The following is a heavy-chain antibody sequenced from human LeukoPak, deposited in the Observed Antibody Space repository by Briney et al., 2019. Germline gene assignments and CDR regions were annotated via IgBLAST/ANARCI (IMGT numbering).Heavy chain of an antibody. CDR2: INHSGST. V-gene: IGHV4-34*01. CDR3: ARDRVASSWFDP. Sequence: KPSETLSLTCAVYGGSFSGYYWSWIRQPPGKGLEWIGEINHSGSTNYNPSLKSRVTISVDTSKNQFSLKLSSVTAADTAVYYCARDRVASSWFDPWGQGTLVTVSS. J-gene: IGHJ5*02. CDR1: GGSFSGYY. D-gene: IGHD2-2*01.